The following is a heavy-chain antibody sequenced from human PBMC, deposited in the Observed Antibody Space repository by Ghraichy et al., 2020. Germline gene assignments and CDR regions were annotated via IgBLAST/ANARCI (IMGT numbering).Heavy chain of an antibody. CDR2: ISAYNGNT. CDR1: GYTFTSYG. D-gene: IGHD3-22*01. Sequence: ASVKVSCKASGYTFTSYGISWVRQAPGQGLEWMGWISAYNGNTNYAQKLQGRVTMTTDTSTSTAYMELRSLRSDDTAVYYCARDPNSSGYYLNYYYGMDVWGQGTTVTVSS. CDR3: ARDPNSSGYYLNYYYGMDV. J-gene: IGHJ6*02. V-gene: IGHV1-18*01.